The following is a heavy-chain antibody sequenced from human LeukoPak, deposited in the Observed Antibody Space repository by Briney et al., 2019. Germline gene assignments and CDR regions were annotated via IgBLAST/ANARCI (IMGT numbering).Heavy chain of an antibody. CDR2: ISSSSSYI. V-gene: IGHV3-21*01. Sequence: GGSLGLSCAASGFTFSSYSMNWVRQAPGKGLEWVSSISSSSSYIYYADSVKGRFTISRDNAKNSLYLQMNSLRAEDTAVYYCARDSVLDYCSSTSCYRDYYDSIGYSYWGQGTMVTVCS. D-gene: IGHD2-2*01. CDR3: ARDSVLDYCSSTSCYRDYYDSIGYSY. CDR1: GFTFSSYS. J-gene: IGHJ4*02.